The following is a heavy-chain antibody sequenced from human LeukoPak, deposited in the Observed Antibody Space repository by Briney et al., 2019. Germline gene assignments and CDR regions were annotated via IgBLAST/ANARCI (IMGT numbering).Heavy chain of an antibody. CDR1: GLTFSSYA. Sequence: GGSLRVSCAASGLTFSSYAMSWVRQAPGKGLEWVSGISGNGGGTYYADSVKGRFTISRDNSKNTLYLQMNSLRVGDTAVYYCARVASGSYSLDYWGQGTLVTVSS. CDR2: ISGNGGGT. D-gene: IGHD1-26*01. CDR3: ARVASGSYSLDY. V-gene: IGHV3-23*01. J-gene: IGHJ4*02.